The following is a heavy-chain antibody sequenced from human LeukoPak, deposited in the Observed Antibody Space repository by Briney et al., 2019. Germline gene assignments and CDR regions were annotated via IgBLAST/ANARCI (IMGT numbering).Heavy chain of an antibody. D-gene: IGHD5-12*01. J-gene: IGHJ4*02. V-gene: IGHV3-30*03. CDR1: EFTFSSYG. CDR3: AMLVATTSFDY. CDR2: IPYDGSNK. Sequence: GGSLRLSCAASEFTFSSYGMHWVRQAPGKGLEWVAVIPYDGSNKYYADSVKGRFTISRDNSKNTLYLQMNSLRAEDTAVYYCAMLVATTSFDYWGQGTLVTVSS.